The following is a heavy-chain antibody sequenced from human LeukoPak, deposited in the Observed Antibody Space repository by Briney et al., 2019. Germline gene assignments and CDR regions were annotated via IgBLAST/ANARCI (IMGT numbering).Heavy chain of an antibody. Sequence: GGSLRLSCAASGFTFSSYWMTWVRQAPGKGLEWVANIKQDGSEKYYVDSVRGRFTISRDDAKNSLYLQMNSLRAEDTAVYYCTRDTGCSGGTCYSFYDYWGQGTLVTVSS. V-gene: IGHV3-7*01. J-gene: IGHJ4*02. CDR3: TRDTGCSGGTCYSFYDY. CDR2: IKQDGSEK. D-gene: IGHD2-15*01. CDR1: GFTFSSYW.